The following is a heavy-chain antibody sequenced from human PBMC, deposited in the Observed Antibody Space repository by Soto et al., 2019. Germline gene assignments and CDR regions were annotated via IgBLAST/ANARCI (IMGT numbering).Heavy chain of an antibody. J-gene: IGHJ6*02. V-gene: IGHV3-30-3*01. CDR3: ARVTPGNNLYYFSGLDV. CDR1: GFNFGTYA. D-gene: IGHD1-1*01. Sequence: QVHLVESGGGVVQPGRSLRLSCVASGFNFGTYAIHWVRQAPGKGLQWVALIAYDGINTYYADSVKGRFTISRDNSKNTLHLQMNSLRPEYTGVYFCARVTPGNNLYYFSGLDVWGQGTSVTVSS. CDR2: IAYDGINT.